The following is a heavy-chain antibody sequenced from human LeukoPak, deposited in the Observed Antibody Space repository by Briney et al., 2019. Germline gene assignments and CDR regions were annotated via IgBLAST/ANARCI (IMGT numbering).Heavy chain of an antibody. D-gene: IGHD3-22*01. J-gene: IGHJ4*02. CDR1: GGTFSSYA. CDR2: IIPIFGTA. CDR3: ARDSGYYDSSGYHFDY. Sequence: GASVKVSCKASGGTFSSYAISWVRQAPGQGLEWMGGIIPIFGTANYAQKFQGRVTITADESTSTAYMELSSLRSEDTAVYYCARDSGYYDSSGYHFDYWGQGTLVTVSS. V-gene: IGHV1-69*13.